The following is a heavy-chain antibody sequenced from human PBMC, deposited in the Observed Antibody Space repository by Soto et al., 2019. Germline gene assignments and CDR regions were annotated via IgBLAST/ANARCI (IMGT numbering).Heavy chain of an antibody. D-gene: IGHD7-27*01. V-gene: IGHV3-30-3*01. Sequence: GRSLRLSCAASGFSFSISPMHWVRQAPGKGPEWVALISYDGTNKFYADSVKGRFTISRDNSKSTLYLQVDSLRPEDAAVYYCARDPKTSGGQHWAFNYFDSWGQGXLVTVYS. CDR3: ARDPKTSGGQHWAFNYFDS. J-gene: IGHJ4*02. CDR2: ISYDGTNK. CDR1: GFSFSISP.